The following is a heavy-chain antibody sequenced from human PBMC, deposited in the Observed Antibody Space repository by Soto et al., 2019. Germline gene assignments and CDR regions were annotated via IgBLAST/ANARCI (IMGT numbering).Heavy chain of an antibody. CDR1: GYTFSSYG. CDR2: ISTYNGNT. V-gene: IGHV1-18*01. Sequence: ASGKVSCKASGYTFSSYGISWVRQAPGQGLEWMGWISTYNGNTNYAQKLQGRVTMTTDTSTNTAYMDLRSLTSDDTAVYFCARRLASYYYGMDVWGQGTTVTVSS. CDR3: ARRLASYYYGMDV. D-gene: IGHD3-16*01. J-gene: IGHJ6*02.